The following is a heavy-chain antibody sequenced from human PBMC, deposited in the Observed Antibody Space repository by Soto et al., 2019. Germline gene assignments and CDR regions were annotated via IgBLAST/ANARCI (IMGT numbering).Heavy chain of an antibody. CDR1: GYTFTSYA. J-gene: IGHJ4*02. CDR2: INAGNGNT. D-gene: IGHD6-19*01. CDR3: ARVIGGWYSFDY. Sequence: QVQLVQSGAEVKKPGASVKVSCKASGYTFTSYARHWVRQAPGQRLEWMGWINAGNGNTKYSQKFQGRVTITRDTSASTAYLELSSLRSEDTAVYYCARVIGGWYSFDYWGQGTLVTVSS. V-gene: IGHV1-3*01.